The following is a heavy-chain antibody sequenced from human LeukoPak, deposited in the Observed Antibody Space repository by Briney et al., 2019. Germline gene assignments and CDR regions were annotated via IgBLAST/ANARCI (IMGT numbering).Heavy chain of an antibody. Sequence: ASVKASCKASGYTFTNYGISWVRQAPGQGFEWMGCINPNTGDTNYPQKFQGRVTMTRDTSISTAYMELSRLRSDDTAVYFCARDVKAAIIFDYWGQGTLVTVSS. CDR2: INPNTGDT. CDR1: GYTFTNYG. CDR3: ARDVKAAIIFDY. J-gene: IGHJ4*02. D-gene: IGHD2-2*02. V-gene: IGHV1-2*02.